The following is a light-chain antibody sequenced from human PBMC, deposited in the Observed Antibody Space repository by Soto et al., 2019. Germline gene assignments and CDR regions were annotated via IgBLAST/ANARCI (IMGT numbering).Light chain of an antibody. Sequence: EVVMTQSPATLSVSPGERATLSCRASQSVSTNLAWYQQTPGQAPRLLIYGASTRATGAPARFSGSGSGTEFTLTISGLQSEDFAVYFCQQYNNWPLTLGGGTKVEIK. CDR3: QQYNNWPLT. V-gene: IGKV3-15*01. CDR1: QSVSTN. CDR2: GAS. J-gene: IGKJ4*01.